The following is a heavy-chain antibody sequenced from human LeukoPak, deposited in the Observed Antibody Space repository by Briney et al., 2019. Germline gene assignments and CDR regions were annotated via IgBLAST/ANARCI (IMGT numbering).Heavy chain of an antibody. CDR3: ILTRNYYEDH. Sequence: GGSLRLSCAASGFTFTNYAMSWVRQSPGKGLEWVSAISNSGRSTYYADSVKGRFTISRDNSKNTLYLQMNSLRAEDTAVYYCILTRNYYEDHWGQGTLVIVSS. J-gene: IGHJ1*01. CDR1: GFTFTNYA. CDR2: ISNSGRST. D-gene: IGHD3-22*01. V-gene: IGHV3-23*01.